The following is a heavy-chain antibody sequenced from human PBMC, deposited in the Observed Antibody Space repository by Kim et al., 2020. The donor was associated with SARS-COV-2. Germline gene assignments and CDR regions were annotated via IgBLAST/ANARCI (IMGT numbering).Heavy chain of an antibody. CDR2: ISSSSSTI. Sequence: GGSLRLSCAASGFTFSSYSMNWVRQAPGKGLEWVSYISSSSSTIYYADSVKGRFTISRDNAKNSLYLQMNSLRDEDTAVYYCARDLWTKYCSSTSCSTAVDTAMVRGFDYWGQGTLVTVSS. CDR1: GFTFSSYS. CDR3: ARDLWTKYCSSTSCSTAVDTAMVRGFDY. V-gene: IGHV3-48*02. J-gene: IGHJ4*02. D-gene: IGHD2-2*01.